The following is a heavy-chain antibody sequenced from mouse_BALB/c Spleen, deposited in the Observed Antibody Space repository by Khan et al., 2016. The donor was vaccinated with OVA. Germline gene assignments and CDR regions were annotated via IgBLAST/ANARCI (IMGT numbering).Heavy chain of an antibody. Sequence: VQLVESGPGLVAPSQSLSITCTVSGFSLTSNGVSWVRQPPGKGLEWLGVIWGDGSINYHSVLKSRLSISKDNSKSQVFLKLNSLQTDDTVTYYCAKLRVFYLDYWGQGTTLTVSS. CDR2: IWGDGSI. CDR1: GFSLTSNG. V-gene: IGHV2-3*01. J-gene: IGHJ2*01. CDR3: AKLRVFYLDY.